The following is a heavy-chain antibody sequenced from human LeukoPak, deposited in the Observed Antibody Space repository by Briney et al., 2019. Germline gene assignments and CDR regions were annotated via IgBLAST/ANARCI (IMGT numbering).Heavy chain of an antibody. CDR1: GFTFSSYA. CDR2: ISYDGSNK. V-gene: IGHV3-30-3*01. CDR3: ARGTRYSSGWYEFYYYYGMDV. J-gene: IGHJ6*02. Sequence: GGSLRLSCAASGFTFSSYAMHWVRQAPGKGLEWVAVISYDGSNKYYVDSVKGRFTISRDNSKNTLYLQMNSLRAEDTAVYYCARGTRYSSGWYEFYYYYGMDVWGQGTTVTVSS. D-gene: IGHD6-19*01.